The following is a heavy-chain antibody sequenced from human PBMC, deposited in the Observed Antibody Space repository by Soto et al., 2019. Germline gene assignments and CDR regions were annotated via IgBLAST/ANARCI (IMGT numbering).Heavy chain of an antibody. CDR2: IFYSGTT. V-gene: IGHV4-39*01. Sequence: SETLSLTCTVSGASISSTGYYWVWIRQPPGKGLEWVGSIFYSGTTEYTPSLKSRVTISGDTSKNQFSLNLNFVTAADTAVYYCARQGSAVLRMNYSGMDVWGQGITVTVSS. D-gene: IGHD3-10*01. CDR1: GASISSTGYY. J-gene: IGHJ6*02. CDR3: ARQGSAVLRMNYSGMDV.